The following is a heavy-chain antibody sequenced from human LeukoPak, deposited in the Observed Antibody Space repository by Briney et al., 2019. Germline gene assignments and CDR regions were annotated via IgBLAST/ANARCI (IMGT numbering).Heavy chain of an antibody. CDR2: ISYDGSNK. V-gene: IGHV3-30*03. CDR3: ARDTQGLAY. J-gene: IGHJ4*02. D-gene: IGHD3-16*01. CDR1: GFTFSSYG. Sequence: GGSLRLSCAASGFTFSSYGMHWVRQAPGKGLEWVAVISYDGSNKYYADSVKGRFTISRDNAKNTLYLQMNSLRVEDTAVYYCARDTQGLAYWGQGTLVTVSS.